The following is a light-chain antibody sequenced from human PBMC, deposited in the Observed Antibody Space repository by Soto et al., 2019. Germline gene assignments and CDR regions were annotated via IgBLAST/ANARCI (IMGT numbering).Light chain of an antibody. J-gene: IGKJ1*01. CDR1: QSVSNY. V-gene: IGKV3-20*01. CDR3: QQYGSSLRT. CDR2: GAS. Sequence: EIVLTQSPGTLSLSPGERATLSCRASQSVSNYLAWYQQKPGQAPRLLIYGASSRATGIPDRFSGSGSGTDFTLTISRLEPEDFAVYYCQQYGSSLRTFGQGTKVDIK.